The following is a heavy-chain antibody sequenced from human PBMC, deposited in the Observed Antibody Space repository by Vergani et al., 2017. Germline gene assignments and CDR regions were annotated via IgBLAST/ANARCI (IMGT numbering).Heavy chain of an antibody. Sequence: QVQLVESAGGVVQPGGSLRLSCAASGFTFSNFGMHWIRQAPGKGLEWLACIGKDGINTRDRDAVKGRFTVSRDNSKDILYLQMDSLRSENTALYYCAKYLRDSTDELPDSWGPGTLVIVSS. J-gene: IGHJ4*02. V-gene: IGHV3-30*02. CDR1: GFTFSNFG. CDR2: IGKDGINT. D-gene: IGHD2-21*02. CDR3: AKYLRDSTDELPDS.